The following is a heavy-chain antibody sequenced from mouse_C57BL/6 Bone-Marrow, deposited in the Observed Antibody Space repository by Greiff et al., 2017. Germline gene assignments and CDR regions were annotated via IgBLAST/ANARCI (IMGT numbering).Heavy chain of an antibody. J-gene: IGHJ4*01. D-gene: IGHD2-2*01. CDR3: AIGVLWLHYYAMDY. V-gene: IGHV1-19*01. CDR1: GYTFTDYY. Sequence: VQLQQSGPVLVKPGASVKMSCKASGYTFTDYYMNWVKQSHGKSLEWIGVINPYNGGTSYNQKFKGKATLTVDKSSSTAYMQLSSLTSEDSAVYYCAIGVLWLHYYAMDYWGQGTSVTVSS. CDR2: INPYNGGT.